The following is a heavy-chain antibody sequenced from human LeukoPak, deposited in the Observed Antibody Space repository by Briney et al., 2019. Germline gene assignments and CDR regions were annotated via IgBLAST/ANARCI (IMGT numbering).Heavy chain of an antibody. V-gene: IGHV4-34*01. D-gene: IGHD2-2*01. CDR1: GGSFSGYY. CDR3: ARGGPYCSSTSCYGFDY. CDR2: INHSGST. Sequence: SETLSLTCAVYGGSFSGYYWSWICQPPGKGLEWIGEINHSGSTNYNPSLKSRVTISVDTSKNQFSLKLSSVTAADTAVYYCARGGPYCSSTSCYGFDYWGQGTLVTVSS. J-gene: IGHJ4*02.